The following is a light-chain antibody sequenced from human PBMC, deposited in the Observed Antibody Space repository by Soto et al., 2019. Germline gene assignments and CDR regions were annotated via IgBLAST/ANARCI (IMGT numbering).Light chain of an antibody. V-gene: IGKV1-39*01. CDR1: QRINKY. CDR3: QQSFSTPYT. Sequence: DIHMTHSPSSLSASVVDSVTIPCRASQRINKYLNWYQQRSGRAPRLLIHTASSLHSGVPSRFSGSGSGSDFTLTISSLQPEDFATYFCQQSFSTPYTFGQGTKVDIK. CDR2: TAS. J-gene: IGKJ2*01.